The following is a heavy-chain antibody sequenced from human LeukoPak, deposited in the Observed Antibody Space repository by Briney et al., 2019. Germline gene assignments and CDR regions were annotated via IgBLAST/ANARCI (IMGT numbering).Heavy chain of an antibody. CDR3: ARGRDGYNLRLYYFDY. CDR1: GFTFSSYA. V-gene: IGHV3-23*01. J-gene: IGHJ4*02. CDR2: ISGSGGST. D-gene: IGHD5-24*01. Sequence: PGGSLRLSCAASGFTFSSYAMSWVRQAPGKGLEWVSAISGSGGSTYYADSVKGRFTISRENAKNSLYLQMNSLRAGDTAVYYCARGRDGYNLRLYYFDYWGQGTLVTVSS.